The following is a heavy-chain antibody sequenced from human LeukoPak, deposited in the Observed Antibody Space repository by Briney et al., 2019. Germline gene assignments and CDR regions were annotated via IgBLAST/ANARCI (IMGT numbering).Heavy chain of an antibody. D-gene: IGHD6-19*01. J-gene: IGHJ4*02. Sequence: GGSLRLSCAAPGFTFSKYWMLWVRQAPGKGLESVSRINTDGTVATYADSVKGRFTVSRDNADNTMFLQMNSVRDEDTAVYYCATKQWLAPPPDSWGQGTPVTVSS. V-gene: IGHV3-74*01. CDR3: ATKQWLAPPPDS. CDR1: GFTFSKYW. CDR2: INTDGTVA.